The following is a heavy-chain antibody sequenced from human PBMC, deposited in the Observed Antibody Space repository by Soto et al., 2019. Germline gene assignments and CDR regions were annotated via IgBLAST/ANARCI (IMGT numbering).Heavy chain of an antibody. CDR2: IYYSGIT. CDR3: ARGGGVYYCDY. Sequence: QVQLQESGPGQVKPSETLSLTCTVSGGSISSYYWSWIRQPPGKGLEWIGYIYYSGITDYNPYRKSRVTISVETTKSQFSLKLSSVTAADTAVYYCARGGGVYYCDYWGQGTMVTVSS. CDR1: GGSISSYY. V-gene: IGHV4-59*01. D-gene: IGHD2-8*02. J-gene: IGHJ4*02.